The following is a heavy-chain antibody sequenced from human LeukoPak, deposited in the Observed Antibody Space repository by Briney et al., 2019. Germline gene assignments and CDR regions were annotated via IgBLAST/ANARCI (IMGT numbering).Heavy chain of an antibody. CDR1: GFTFSSYS. D-gene: IGHD3-22*01. V-gene: IGHV3-21*01. CDR2: ISSSSSYI. CDR3: AREKPALTYYYDSSGYYYFDY. Sequence: GGSPRLSCAASGFTFSSYSMNWVRQAPGKGLEWVSSISSSSSYIYYADSVKGRFTISRDNAKNSLYLQMNGLRAEDTAVYYCAREKPALTYYYDSSGYYYFDYWGQGTLVTVSS. J-gene: IGHJ4*02.